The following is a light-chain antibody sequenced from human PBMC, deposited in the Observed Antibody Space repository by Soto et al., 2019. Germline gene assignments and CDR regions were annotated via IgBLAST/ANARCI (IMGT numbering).Light chain of an antibody. CDR2: EVS. CDR3: ISYISSSTPFDV. CDR1: SSDVGGHNS. V-gene: IGLV2-14*01. J-gene: IGLJ1*01. Sequence: QSALTQPASVSGSPGQSITISCTGTSSDVGGHNSVSWYQQHPGKAPKLMIFEVSNRPSGVSNRFSGSKSGNTASLTISGLQAEDEADYYCISYISSSTPFDVFGTGTEVTVL.